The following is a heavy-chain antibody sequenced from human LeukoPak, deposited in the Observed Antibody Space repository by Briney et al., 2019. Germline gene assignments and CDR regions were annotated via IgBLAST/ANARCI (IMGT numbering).Heavy chain of an antibody. J-gene: IGHJ5*02. D-gene: IGHD4-17*01. Sequence: PSETLSLTCTVSGGSISPYFWSWIRQPPGRGLEWIAYISYSGSTNYNPSLKSRVTISVDTSKNQFSLKLSSVTAADTAVYYCARESMVYGDYVGGWFDPWGQGTLVTVSS. CDR3: ARESMVYGDYVGGWFDP. V-gene: IGHV4-59*01. CDR1: GGSISPYF. CDR2: ISYSGST.